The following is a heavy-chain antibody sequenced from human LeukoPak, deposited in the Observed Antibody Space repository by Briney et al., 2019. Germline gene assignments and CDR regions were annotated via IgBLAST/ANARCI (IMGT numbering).Heavy chain of an antibody. CDR3: AKDLSISWNLDY. J-gene: IGHJ4*02. V-gene: IGHV3-23*01. D-gene: IGHD6-13*01. CDR1: GFTFSSYA. Sequence: GGSLRLSCAASGFTFSSYAMSWVCQALGKGLEWVSAISGSGGSTYYADSVKGRFTISRDNSKNTLYLQMNSLRAEDTAVYYCAKDLSISWNLDYWGQGTLVTVSS. CDR2: ISGSGGST.